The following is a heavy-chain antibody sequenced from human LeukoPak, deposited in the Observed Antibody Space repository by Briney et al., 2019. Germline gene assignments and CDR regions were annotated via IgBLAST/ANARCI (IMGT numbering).Heavy chain of an antibody. CDR3: ARGGSGTPFHH. CDR2: IYHSGST. J-gene: IGHJ1*01. V-gene: IGHV4-39*07. CDR1: GGSISSSSYY. D-gene: IGHD1-26*01. Sequence: SKTLSLTCTVSGGSISSSSYYWGWIRQPPGKGLEWIGNIYHSGSTNYNPSLKSRVTISVDKSKNQFSLKLSSVTAADTAVYYCARGGSGTPFHHWGQGTLVTVSS.